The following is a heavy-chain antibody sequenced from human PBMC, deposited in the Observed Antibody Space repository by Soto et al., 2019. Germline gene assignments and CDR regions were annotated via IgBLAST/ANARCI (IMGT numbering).Heavy chain of an antibody. V-gene: IGHV1-3*01. CDR2: INAGDGNT. CDR1: GYTFTSYA. CDR3: ARALPFRKHTVTTSEFDY. J-gene: IGHJ4*02. Sequence: GASVKVSCKASGYTFTSYAMHWVRQAPGQRLEWMGWINAGDGNTKYSQKFQGRVTITRDTSASTAYMELSSLRSEDTAVYYCARALPFRKHTVTTSEFDYWGQGTLVTVS. D-gene: IGHD4-17*01.